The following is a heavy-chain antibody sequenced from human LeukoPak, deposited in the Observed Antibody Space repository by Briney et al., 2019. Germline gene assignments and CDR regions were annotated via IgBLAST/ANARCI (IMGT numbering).Heavy chain of an antibody. V-gene: IGHV4-59*01. CDR3: ARDSGSTSSYFDY. CDR2: IYYSGST. Sequence: SETLSLTCTVSGGSISSYYWSWIRQPPGKGLEWIGYIYYSGSTDYNPSLKSRVTISVDTSKNQFSLKLSSVTAADTAVYYCARDSGSTSSYFDYWGQGTLVTVSS. J-gene: IGHJ4*02. D-gene: IGHD2-2*01. CDR1: GGSISSYY.